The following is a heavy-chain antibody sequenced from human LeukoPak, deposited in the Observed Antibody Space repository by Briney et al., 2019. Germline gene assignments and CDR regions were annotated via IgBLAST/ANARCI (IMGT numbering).Heavy chain of an antibody. Sequence: GGSLRLSCAASGFTFSSYAMHWVRQAPGKGLEWVAVISYDGSNKYYADSVKGRFTISRDNSKNTLYLQMNSLRAEDTAVYYCAYSTGSDFQHWGQGTLVTVSS. CDR2: ISYDGSNK. CDR1: GFTFSSYA. D-gene: IGHD3-10*01. J-gene: IGHJ1*01. CDR3: AYSTGSDFQH. V-gene: IGHV3-30*04.